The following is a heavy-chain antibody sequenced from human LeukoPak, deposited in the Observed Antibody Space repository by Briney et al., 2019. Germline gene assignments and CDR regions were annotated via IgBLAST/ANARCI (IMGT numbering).Heavy chain of an antibody. CDR1: GGTFSSYA. CDR3: ARANITMVRGVFNWFDP. D-gene: IGHD3-10*01. CDR2: IIPILGIA. Sequence: GSSVKVSCKASGGTFSSYAISWVRQAPGQGLEWMGRIIPILGIANYAQKFQGRVTITADKSTSTAYMELSSLRSEDTAVYYCARANITMVRGVFNWFDPWGQGTLVTVSS. V-gene: IGHV1-69*04. J-gene: IGHJ5*02.